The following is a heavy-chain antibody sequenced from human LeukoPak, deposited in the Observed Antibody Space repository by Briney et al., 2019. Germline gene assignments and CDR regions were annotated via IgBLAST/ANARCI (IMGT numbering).Heavy chain of an antibody. J-gene: IGHJ6*02. CDR2: INHGGST. V-gene: IGHV4-34*01. CDR3: ARVAIFGVVINAMDV. Sequence: PSETLSLTCATSDGSFTGYFWNWVRQAPGKGLEWIGDINHGGSTNYNPSLRSRVTMSVDTSKNQFSLKLSSVTAADTAVYYCARVAIFGVVINAMDVWGQGITVTVSS. CDR1: DGSFTGYF. D-gene: IGHD3-3*01.